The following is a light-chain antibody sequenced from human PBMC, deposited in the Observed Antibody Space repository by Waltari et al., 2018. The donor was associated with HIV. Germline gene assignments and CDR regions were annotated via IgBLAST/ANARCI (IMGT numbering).Light chain of an antibody. CDR2: DVS. CDR1: SSDVGGYNY. V-gene: IGLV2-14*01. J-gene: IGLJ2*01. Sequence: QSALTQPASVSGSPGQSITISCTGTSSDVGGYNYVSWYQQHPGKAPKLMIYDVSYRPSGVSNRFSGSKSCNSASLTISGLQAEDEADYYCSSYTSSSTLYVVFGGGTKLTVL. CDR3: SSYTSSSTLYVV.